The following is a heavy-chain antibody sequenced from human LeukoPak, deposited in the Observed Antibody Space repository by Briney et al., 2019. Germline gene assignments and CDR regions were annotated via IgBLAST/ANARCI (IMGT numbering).Heavy chain of an antibody. J-gene: IGHJ4*02. CDR2: LYYTGSS. CDR3: AGYGSGSYYKAFDF. D-gene: IGHD3-10*01. Sequence: SETLSLTCTVSGDSISSSYWSWIRQPAGKGLQWIGYLYYTGSSYYNPSLNSRATTSIDMSKNQFSLKLSSVTAADTAVYYCAGYGSGSYYKAFDFWGQGILVTVSS. CDR1: GDSISSSY. V-gene: IGHV4-59*01.